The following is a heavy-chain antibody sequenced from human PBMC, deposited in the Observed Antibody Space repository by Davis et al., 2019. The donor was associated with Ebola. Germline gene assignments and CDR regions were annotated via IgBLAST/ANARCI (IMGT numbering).Heavy chain of an antibody. Sequence: GESLKISCRGSGYSFTSYWIGWVRQMPGKGLEWMGIIYPGDSDTRYSPSFQGQVTISADKSINTAYLQWSSLRASDTAMYYCATLRRTITGMDDGFDIWGQGTMVTVSP. D-gene: IGHD2-8*02. J-gene: IGHJ3*02. CDR3: ATLRRTITGMDDGFDI. CDR1: GYSFTSYW. CDR2: IYPGDSDT. V-gene: IGHV5-51*01.